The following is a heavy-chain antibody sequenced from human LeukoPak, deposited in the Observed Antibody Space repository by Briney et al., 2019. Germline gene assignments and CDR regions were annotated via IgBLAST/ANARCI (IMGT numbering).Heavy chain of an antibody. Sequence: RGSLRLSCAASEFTFSNYAMSWVRQAPGKGLEWVSVISGSGGTTYSADSVKGRFTISRDNSKNTLYLQMNSLRAEDTAAYYCARERGSSGGNTNGYFDYWGQGALVTVSS. CDR2: ISGSGGTT. J-gene: IGHJ4*02. CDR3: ARERGSSGGNTNGYFDY. V-gene: IGHV3-23*01. CDR1: EFTFSNYA. D-gene: IGHD4-23*01.